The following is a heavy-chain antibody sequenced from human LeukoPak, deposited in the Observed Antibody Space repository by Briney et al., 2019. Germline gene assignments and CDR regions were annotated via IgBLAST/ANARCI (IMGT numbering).Heavy chain of an antibody. D-gene: IGHD5-18*01. CDR3: AEDHGYSYGLFDY. J-gene: IGHJ4*02. V-gene: IGHV3-9*01. CDR2: ISWNSGSI. Sequence: GGSLRLSCAASGFTFSSYAMNWVRQAPGKGLEWVSGISWNSGSIGYADSVKGRFTISRDNAKNSLYLQMNSLRAEDTALYYCAEDHGYSYGLFDYWGQGTLVTASS. CDR1: GFTFSSYA.